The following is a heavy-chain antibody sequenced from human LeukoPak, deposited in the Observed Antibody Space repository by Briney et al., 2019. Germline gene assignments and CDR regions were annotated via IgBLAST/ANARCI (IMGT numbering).Heavy chain of an antibody. CDR1: GGSFSGYY. CDR3: ARHVDFGVELLWFGELFGPYYFDY. J-gene: IGHJ4*02. CDR2: INHSGST. Sequence: SETLSLTCAVYGGSFSGYYWSWIRQPPGKGLEWIGEINHSGSTNYNPSLKSRVTISVDTSKNQFFLNLTSVTAADTAVYYCARHVDFGVELLWFGELFGPYYFDYWGQGTLVTVSS. V-gene: IGHV4-34*01. D-gene: IGHD3-10*01.